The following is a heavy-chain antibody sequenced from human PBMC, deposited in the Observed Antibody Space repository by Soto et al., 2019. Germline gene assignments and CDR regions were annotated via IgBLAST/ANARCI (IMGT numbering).Heavy chain of an antibody. J-gene: IGHJ4*02. Sequence: QITLKESGPTLVKPTQTFTLACTFSGFSLSTSGMGVGWIRQPPGKALEWLALIYWDDDKRYSPSLKSRLTNPKDTTKNHVVLTMTNMAPVDTAPYYRAHYSSTSAFDYWGQGTLVTVSS. D-gene: IGHD6-13*01. CDR1: GFSLSTSGMG. CDR2: IYWDDDK. V-gene: IGHV2-5*02. CDR3: AHYSSTSAFDY.